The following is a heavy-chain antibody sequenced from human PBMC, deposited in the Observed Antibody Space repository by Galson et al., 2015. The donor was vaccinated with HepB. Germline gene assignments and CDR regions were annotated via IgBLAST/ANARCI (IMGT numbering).Heavy chain of an antibody. Sequence: SLRLSCAASGFTFSSYSMNWVRQAPGKGLEWVSSISRSSSYIYYADSVKGRFTISRDNAKNSLYLQMNSLRADDTAVFYCARDRGLSYYDSSGYYGKFDYWGQGTLVTVSS. CDR1: GFTFSSYS. D-gene: IGHD3-22*01. J-gene: IGHJ4*02. CDR2: ISRSSSYI. CDR3: ARDRGLSYYDSSGYYGKFDY. V-gene: IGHV3-21*01.